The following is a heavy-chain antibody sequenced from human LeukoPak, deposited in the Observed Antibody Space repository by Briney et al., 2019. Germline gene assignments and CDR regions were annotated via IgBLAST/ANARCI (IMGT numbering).Heavy chain of an antibody. D-gene: IGHD1-26*01. J-gene: IGHJ4*02. CDR2: IYYSGST. CDR3: ARRGGPSGTYYFDS. CDR1: GGSISSSSHF. Sequence: SENLSLTCIVYGGSISSSSHFWGWIRQPPGKRLGWMGSIYYSGSTYYNPSLESRVTISVDTSKNQFSLKVASVTAADSAVYYCARRGGPSGTYYFDSWGQGTLVTVSS. V-gene: IGHV4-39*01.